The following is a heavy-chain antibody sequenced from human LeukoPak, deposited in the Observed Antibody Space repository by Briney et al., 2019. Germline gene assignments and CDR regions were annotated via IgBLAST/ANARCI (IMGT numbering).Heavy chain of an antibody. J-gene: IGHJ4*02. CDR2: IWYDGSNK. CDR3: AGYSSALEY. V-gene: IGHV3-33*01. CDR1: GFTFSTYG. Sequence: GRSLRLSCAASGFTFSTYGMHWVRQAPGKGLEWVAVIWYDGSNKYYADSVKGRFTISRDNSKNTLYLQMNSLRAEDTAVYYCAGYSSALEYWGQGTLVTVSS. D-gene: IGHD6-25*01.